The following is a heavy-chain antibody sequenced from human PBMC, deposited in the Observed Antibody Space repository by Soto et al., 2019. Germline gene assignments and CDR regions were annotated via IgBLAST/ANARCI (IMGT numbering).Heavy chain of an antibody. J-gene: IGHJ5*02. D-gene: IGHD6-19*01. CDR1: GFSLRTYG. V-gene: IGHV3-33*01. CDR2: IWYDGTKK. CDR3: AREVVTAVAGSVNWFDP. Sequence: GGSLRLSCVASGFSLRTYGMHWLRRAPGKGLEWVSFIWYDGTKKFYANSVKGRSTISKDNSNNILYLQMSGLRAGDTAVYYCAREVVTAVAGSVNWFDPWGQGILVTVSS.